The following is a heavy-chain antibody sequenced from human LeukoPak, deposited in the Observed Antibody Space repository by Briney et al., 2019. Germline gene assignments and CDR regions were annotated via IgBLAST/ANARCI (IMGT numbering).Heavy chain of an antibody. D-gene: IGHD6-19*01. J-gene: IGHJ4*02. CDR3: ASRAIAVAGPFDY. CDR1: GGSISSYY. Sequence: SETLSLTCTVSGGSISSYYWSWIRQPPGKGLEWIGYIYYSGSTNYNPSLKSRVTISVDTSKNQFSLKLSSVTAADTAVYYCASRAIAVAGPFDYWGQGTLVTVSS. V-gene: IGHV4-59*01. CDR2: IYYSGST.